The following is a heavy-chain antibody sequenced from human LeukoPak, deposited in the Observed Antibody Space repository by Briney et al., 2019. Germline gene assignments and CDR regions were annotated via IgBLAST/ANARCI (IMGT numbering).Heavy chain of an antibody. CDR1: GFTFSSYE. CDR3: ASLYNWNDVLDY. J-gene: IGHJ4*02. V-gene: IGHV3-48*03. D-gene: IGHD1-1*01. Sequence: GGSLRLSCAASGFTFSSYEMNWVRQAPGKGLEWVSYISSSGSTIYYADSVKGRFTISRDNAKNSLYLRMNSLRAEDTAVYYCASLYNWNDVLDYWGQGTLVTVSS. CDR2: ISSSGSTI.